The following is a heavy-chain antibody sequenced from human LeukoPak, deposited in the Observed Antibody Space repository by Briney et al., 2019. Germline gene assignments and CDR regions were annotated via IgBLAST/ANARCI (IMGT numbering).Heavy chain of an antibody. CDR1: GGSIRSYY. Sequence: PSETLSLTCTVSGGSIRSYYWSWIRQPAGKGLEWIGRIYSSGNTNYNPALKCRVTMSVDTSKNQFSLKLSSVTAADTAVYYCARYSQGHPDERTYDYGVRLRPPYYYYYYMDVWGKGTTVTISS. V-gene: IGHV4-4*07. CDR3: ARYSQGHPDERTYDYGVRLRPPYYYYYYMDV. D-gene: IGHD4-17*01. CDR2: IYSSGNT. J-gene: IGHJ6*03.